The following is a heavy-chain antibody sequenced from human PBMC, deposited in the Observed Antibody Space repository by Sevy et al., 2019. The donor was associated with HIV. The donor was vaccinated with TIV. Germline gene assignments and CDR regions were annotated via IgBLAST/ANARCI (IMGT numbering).Heavy chain of an antibody. V-gene: IGHV3-30-3*01. Sequence: GGSLRLSCAASGFTFSSYAMHWVRQAPAKGLEWVGYISYDGSKKFYADSVRGRFTISRDSSGNTLFLQMNSLRAEDTAVYYCARDNENYYDSRGYHCLFDYWGQGTLVTVSS. CDR1: GFTFSSYA. D-gene: IGHD3-22*01. CDR2: ISYDGSKK. CDR3: ARDNENYYDSRGYHCLFDY. J-gene: IGHJ4*02.